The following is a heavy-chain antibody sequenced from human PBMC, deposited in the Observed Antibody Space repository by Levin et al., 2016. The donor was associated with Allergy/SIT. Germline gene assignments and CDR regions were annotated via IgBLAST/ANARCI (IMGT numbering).Heavy chain of an antibody. Sequence: WVRQAPGQGLEWMGIINPSGGSTSYAQKFQGRVTMTRDTSTSTVYMELSSLRSEDTAVYYCAREGNVLLWFGDPFNWFDPWGQGTLVTVSS. D-gene: IGHD3-10*01. V-gene: IGHV1-46*01. CDR2: INPSGGST. CDR3: AREGNVLLWFGDPFNWFDP. J-gene: IGHJ5*02.